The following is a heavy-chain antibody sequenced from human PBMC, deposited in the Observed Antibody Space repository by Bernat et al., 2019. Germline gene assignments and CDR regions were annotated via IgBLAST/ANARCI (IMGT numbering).Heavy chain of an antibody. J-gene: IGHJ4*02. V-gene: IGHV3-30*01. Sequence: QVQLGESGGGVVQPGRSLTLSCAASGFSFSEYAMHWVRQAPGKGLEWVAVISYDGSKTYYGDSVKGRFTISRDTSQNTLFLQMDSLRADDTAMFYCARVPSMDDFWTGYAHQAIPHFDYWGQGTLVTVSS. D-gene: IGHD3-3*01. CDR3: ARVPSMDDFWTGYAHQAIPHFDY. CDR2: ISYDGSKT. CDR1: GFSFSEYA.